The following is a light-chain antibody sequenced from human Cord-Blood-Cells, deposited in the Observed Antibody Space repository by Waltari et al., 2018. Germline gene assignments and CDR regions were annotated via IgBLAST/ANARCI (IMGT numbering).Light chain of an antibody. CDR2: DAS. J-gene: IGKJ4*01. CDR1: QSVSSY. Sequence: IVLTQSPATLSSSPGERATLSCRASQSVSSYLAWYQPKPGQAPRLLIYDASNRATGIPARFSGSGSGTDFTLTISSLEPEDFAVYYCQQRSNWLTFGGGTKVEIK. V-gene: IGKV3-11*01. CDR3: QQRSNWLT.